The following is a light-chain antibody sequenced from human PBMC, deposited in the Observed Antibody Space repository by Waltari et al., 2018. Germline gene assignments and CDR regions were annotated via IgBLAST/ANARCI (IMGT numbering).Light chain of an antibody. CDR3: QQYYIPPLT. Sequence: DIVMTQSPDSLAVSLGERATINCKSSQSVLYKSYNKNFLAWYQQKPGQPPKLHIYWASTRESGVPDRFSGSGSGTDFTLTISSLQSEDVAVYYCQQYYIPPLTFGQGTRLEI. CDR2: WAS. J-gene: IGKJ5*01. V-gene: IGKV4-1*01. CDR1: QSVLYKSYNKNF.